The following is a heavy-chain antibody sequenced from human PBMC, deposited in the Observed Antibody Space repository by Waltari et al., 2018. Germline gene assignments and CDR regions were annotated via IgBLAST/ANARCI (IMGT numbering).Heavy chain of an antibody. J-gene: IGHJ3*02. CDR3: ASPTGWYDDAFDI. V-gene: IGHV3-7*01. Sequence: EVQLVESGGGLVQPGGSLRLSCATSGFTSSDNWLNWVRQAPGKGLEGVANKREEGSVTNYVDSVKGRFTISSDNAKNSLYLQMNSLRTEDTAVYYCASPTGWYDDAFDIWGQGTMVTVSS. D-gene: IGHD6-19*01. CDR1: GFTSSDNW. CDR2: KREEGSVT.